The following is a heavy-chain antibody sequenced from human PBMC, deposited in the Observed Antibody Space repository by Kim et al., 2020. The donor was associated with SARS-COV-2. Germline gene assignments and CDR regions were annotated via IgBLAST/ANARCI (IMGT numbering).Heavy chain of an antibody. Sequence: ASVKVSCKASGYSLTSYFLHWVRQAPGQGLEWMGRFNAGNGDTRYSQKLQGRVTITADTSANTAYMELSSLTSEDTALYYCASVQVGRIVWGHGTSVTVS. CDR1: GYSLTSYF. D-gene: IGHD2-15*01. J-gene: IGHJ6*02. CDR2: FNAGNGDT. V-gene: IGHV1-3*01. CDR3: ASVQVGRIV.